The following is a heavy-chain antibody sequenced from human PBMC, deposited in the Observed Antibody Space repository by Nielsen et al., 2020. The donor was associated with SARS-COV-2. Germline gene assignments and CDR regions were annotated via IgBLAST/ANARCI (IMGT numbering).Heavy chain of an antibody. V-gene: IGHV3-48*02. CDR2: IASSDKTT. CDR3: ARGMYGMGSYVFDY. CDR1: GFTISSSF. D-gene: IGHD3-10*01. J-gene: IGHJ4*02. Sequence: GESLKISCGASGFTISSSFMNWVRQAPGKGLEWVSYIASSDKTTYYADSVKGRFTVSRDNAKNSLYLQMSSLRDEDTAVYYCARGMYGMGSYVFDYWGQGTLVTVSS.